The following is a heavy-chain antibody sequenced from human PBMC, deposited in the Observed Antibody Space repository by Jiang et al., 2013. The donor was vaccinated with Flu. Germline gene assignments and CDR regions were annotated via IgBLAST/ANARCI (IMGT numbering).Heavy chain of an antibody. CDR3: ARNAAVAGWGDAFDI. V-gene: IGHV3-48*02. D-gene: IGHD6-19*01. Sequence: RLTISRDNARNSLYLHMNSLRDEDTAVYYCARNAAVAGWGDAFDIWGQGTMVTVSS. J-gene: IGHJ3*02.